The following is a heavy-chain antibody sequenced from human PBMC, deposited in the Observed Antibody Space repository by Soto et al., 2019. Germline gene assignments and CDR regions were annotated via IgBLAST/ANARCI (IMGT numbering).Heavy chain of an antibody. V-gene: IGHV4-38-2*01. CDR3: ARARWYDAFDV. Sequence: SETLSLTCAVSGFFISSGNYWGWIRKPPGKGLEWIGSIFHGGNTYYNPSLKSRATISVDMSKNQFSLKLNSVTAADTAVYYCARARWYDAFDVWGQGTVVTVSS. CDR1: GFFISSGNY. J-gene: IGHJ3*01. CDR2: IFHGGNT. D-gene: IGHD2-15*01.